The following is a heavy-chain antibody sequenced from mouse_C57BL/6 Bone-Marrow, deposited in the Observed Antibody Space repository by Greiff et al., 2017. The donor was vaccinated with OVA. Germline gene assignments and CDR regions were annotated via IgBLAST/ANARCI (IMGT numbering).Heavy chain of an antibody. D-gene: IGHD2-9*01. CDR2: IDPENGDT. V-gene: IGHV14-4*01. CDR3: TVSYYCYDEGYFDV. Sequence: EVQLVESGAELVRPGASVKLSCTASGFNIKDDYMHWVKQRPEQGLEWIGWIDPENGDTEYASKFQGKATITADTSSNTAYLQLSSLTSEDTAVYYCTVSYYCYDEGYFDVWGTGTTVTVSS. J-gene: IGHJ1*03. CDR1: GFNIKDDY.